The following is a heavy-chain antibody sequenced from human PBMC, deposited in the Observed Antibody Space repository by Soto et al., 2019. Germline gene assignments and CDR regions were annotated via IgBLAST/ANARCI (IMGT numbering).Heavy chain of an antibody. D-gene: IGHD3-10*01. CDR2: ISYDGSNK. CDR3: AMSSEGSYRAYYFDY. CDR1: GFTFSSYA. V-gene: IGHV3-30-3*01. J-gene: IGHJ4*02. Sequence: PGGSLRLSCAASGFTFSSYAMHWVRQAPGKGLEWVAVISYDGSNKYYADSVKGRFTISRDNSKNTLYPQMNSLRAEDTAVYYCAMSSEGSYRAYYFDYWGQGTLVTAPQ.